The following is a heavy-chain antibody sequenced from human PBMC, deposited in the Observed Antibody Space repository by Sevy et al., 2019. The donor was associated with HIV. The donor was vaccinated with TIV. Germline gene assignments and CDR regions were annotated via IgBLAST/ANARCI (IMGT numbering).Heavy chain of an antibody. J-gene: IGHJ4*02. D-gene: IGHD4-17*01. CDR3: ARCRSPYGDYATGSFDY. Sequence: SETLSLTCTVSGGSVSTDSYYWSWIRQPPGKGLEWIGYLFYSGCTNYNPSPKSRVTISLDTSKNLFSLKLSSVTAADTAVYYCARCRSPYGDYATGSFDYWGQGALVTVSS. CDR2: LFYSGCT. V-gene: IGHV4-61*01. CDR1: GGSVSTDSYY.